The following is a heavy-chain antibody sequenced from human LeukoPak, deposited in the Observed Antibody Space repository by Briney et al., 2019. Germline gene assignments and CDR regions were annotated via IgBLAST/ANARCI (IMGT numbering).Heavy chain of an antibody. Sequence: SETLSLTCTVSGGSISSYYWSWIRQPPGKGLEWIGYIYYSGSTNYNPSLKSRVTISVDTSKNQFSLKLSSVTAADTAVYYCARRGSCWYDWSANWFDPWGQGTLVTVSS. D-gene: IGHD6-13*01. J-gene: IGHJ5*02. CDR2: IYYSGST. CDR3: ARRGSCWYDWSANWFDP. V-gene: IGHV4-59*08. CDR1: GGSISSYY.